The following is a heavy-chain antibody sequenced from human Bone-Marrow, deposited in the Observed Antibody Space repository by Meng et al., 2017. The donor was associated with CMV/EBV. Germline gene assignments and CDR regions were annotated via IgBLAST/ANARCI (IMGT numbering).Heavy chain of an antibody. CDR2: INPSGGST. J-gene: IGHJ4*02. CDR1: GYTFTSYY. D-gene: IGHD1-26*01. CDR3: ARDNLGGWELLFALDY. Sequence: ASVKVSCKASGYTFTSYYMHWVRQAPGQGLEWMGIINPSGGSTSYAQKFQGRVTMTRDTSTSTAYMELSRLRSDDTAVYYCARDNLGGWELLFALDYWGQGTLVTGAS. V-gene: IGHV1-46*01.